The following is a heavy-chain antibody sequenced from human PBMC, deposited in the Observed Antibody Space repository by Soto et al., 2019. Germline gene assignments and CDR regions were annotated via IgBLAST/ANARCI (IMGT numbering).Heavy chain of an antibody. CDR3: AKDKPQNSYYYDSSGYYPAPDPGSHD. CDR1: GFTFSSYA. J-gene: IGHJ4*02. Sequence: GGSLRLSCAASGFTFSSYAMSWVRQAPGKGLEWVSAISGSGGSTYYADSVKGRFTISRDNSKNTLYLQMNSLRAEDTAVYYCAKDKPQNSYYYDSSGYYPAPDPGSHDWGQGTLVTVSS. CDR2: ISGSGGST. D-gene: IGHD3-22*01. V-gene: IGHV3-23*01.